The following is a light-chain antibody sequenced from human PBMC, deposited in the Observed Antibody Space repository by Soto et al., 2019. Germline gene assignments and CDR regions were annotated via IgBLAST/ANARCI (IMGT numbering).Light chain of an antibody. Sequence: DIQMTQSPSILSASVGDRVTITCRASQSTSSWLAWYQHKPGKAPKLLIYKTSTLESGVPSRFSGSGAGTEFTLTIGCLQADDFATYYCQQYSSYSYSFGQGTKLEIK. J-gene: IGKJ2*03. CDR2: KTS. CDR3: QQYSSYSYS. CDR1: QSTSSW. V-gene: IGKV1-5*03.